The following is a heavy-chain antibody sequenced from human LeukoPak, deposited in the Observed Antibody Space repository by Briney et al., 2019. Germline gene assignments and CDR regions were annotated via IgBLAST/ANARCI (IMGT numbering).Heavy chain of an antibody. J-gene: IGHJ6*03. D-gene: IGHD6-13*01. CDR3: ARGGSSSVPYYYYYYYMDV. Sequence: SVKVSCKASGGTFSSYAISWVRQAPGQGLEWMGGIIPIFGTANYAQKFQGRVTITADESTSTAYMELSSLRSEDTAVYYCARGGSSSVPYYYYYYYMDVWGKGTTVTVSS. V-gene: IGHV1-69*13. CDR2: IIPIFGTA. CDR1: GGTFSSYA.